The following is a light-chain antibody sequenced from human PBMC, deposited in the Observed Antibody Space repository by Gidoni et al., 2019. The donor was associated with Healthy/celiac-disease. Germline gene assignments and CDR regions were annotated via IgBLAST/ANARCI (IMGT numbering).Light chain of an antibody. J-gene: IGLJ2*01. CDR1: SSDVGGYNY. Sequence: QPALTQPASLSGSPGQSITISCTGTSSDVGGYNYVSWYQQHPGKAPKLMIYEVSNRPSGVSNRFSGSKSGNTASLTISGLQAEDEADYYCSSYTSSSTLFGGGTKLTVL. V-gene: IGLV2-14*01. CDR3: SSYTSSSTL. CDR2: EVS.